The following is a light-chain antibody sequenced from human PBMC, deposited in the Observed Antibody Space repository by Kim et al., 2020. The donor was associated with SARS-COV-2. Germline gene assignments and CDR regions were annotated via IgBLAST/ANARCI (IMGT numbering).Light chain of an antibody. Sequence: SYELTQPPSVSVSPGQTASITCSGDKLGDKYACWYQQKPGQSPVLVIYQDSKRPSGIPERFSGSNSGNTATLTISGTQAMDEADYYCRAWDSSNVVFGGGTQLTVL. V-gene: IGLV3-1*01. CDR3: RAWDSSNVV. CDR2: QDS. CDR1: KLGDKY. J-gene: IGLJ2*01.